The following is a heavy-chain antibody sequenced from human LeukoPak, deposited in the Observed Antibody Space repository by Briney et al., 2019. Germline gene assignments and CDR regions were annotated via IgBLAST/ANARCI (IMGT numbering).Heavy chain of an antibody. V-gene: IGHV3-23*01. J-gene: IGHJ4*02. CDR3: ALIDYGDPLFDY. D-gene: IGHD4-17*01. CDR1: DFNFVTYA. Sequence: GGSLRLSCAASDFNFVTYAMSWVRQAPGKGLEWVSTISGGGDVTYYADSVKGRFTISRDNSKNTLYLQMNSLRAEDTAVYYCALIDYGDPLFDYWGQGTLVTVSS. CDR2: ISGGGDVT.